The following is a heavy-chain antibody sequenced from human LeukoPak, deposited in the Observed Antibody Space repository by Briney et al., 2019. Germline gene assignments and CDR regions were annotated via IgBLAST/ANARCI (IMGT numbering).Heavy chain of an antibody. V-gene: IGHV1-2*06. CDR1: GYTFTDYY. CDR3: AKAKTIVGTFGFDY. J-gene: IGHJ4*02. D-gene: IGHD2/OR15-2a*01. Sequence: ASVKVSCKASGYTFTDYYMHWVRQAPGQGLEWVGRINPNSGGTIYAQKFQGRVTMTRDTSISTAYMELTRLTSDDTAVYYCAKAKTIVGTFGFDYWGQGTLVTVSS. CDR2: INPNSGGT.